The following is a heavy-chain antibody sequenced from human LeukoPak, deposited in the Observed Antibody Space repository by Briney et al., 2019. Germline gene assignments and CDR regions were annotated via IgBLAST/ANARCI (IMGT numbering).Heavy chain of an antibody. J-gene: IGHJ6*02. Sequence: ASVKVSCKASGYTFTGYYMHWVRQAPGQGLEWMGWINPNSGGTNYAQKFQGGVTMTRDTSISTAYMELSRLRSDDTAVYYCARDSSSWSLYYYYGMDVWGQGTTVTVSS. CDR3: ARDSSSWSLYYYYGMDV. CDR2: INPNSGGT. D-gene: IGHD6-13*01. V-gene: IGHV1-2*02. CDR1: GYTFTGYY.